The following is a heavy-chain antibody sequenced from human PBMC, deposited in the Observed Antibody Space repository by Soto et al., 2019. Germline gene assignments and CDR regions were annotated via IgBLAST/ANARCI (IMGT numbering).Heavy chain of an antibody. J-gene: IGHJ5*02. D-gene: IGHD3-3*01. CDR3: ASHLVPWSHFDP. CDR1: NGSINNFH. Sequence: QVQLQESGPGLVKPSETLSLICSVSNGSINNFHWSWIRQPPGKGLEWIGYISYRGITNYNPSFKSRVTMSVDTSKIQLSLQLSSVTAADTAMYYCASHLVPWSHFDPWGQGTLVTVSS. CDR2: ISYRGIT. V-gene: IGHV4-59*01.